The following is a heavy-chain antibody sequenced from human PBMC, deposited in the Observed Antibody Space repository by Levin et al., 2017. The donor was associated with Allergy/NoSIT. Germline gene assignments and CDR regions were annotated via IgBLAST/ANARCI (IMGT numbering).Heavy chain of an antibody. CDR3: ARGVGWVTADAFDI. CDR1: GFTFSSYG. V-gene: IGHV3-33*01. CDR2: IWYDGSNK. D-gene: IGHD2-21*02. Sequence: GGSLRLSCAASGFTFSSYGMHWVRQAPGKGLEWVAVIWYDGSNKYYADSVKGRFTISRDNSKNTLYLQMNSLRAEDTAVYYCARGVGWVTADAFDIWGQGTMVTVSS. J-gene: IGHJ3*02.